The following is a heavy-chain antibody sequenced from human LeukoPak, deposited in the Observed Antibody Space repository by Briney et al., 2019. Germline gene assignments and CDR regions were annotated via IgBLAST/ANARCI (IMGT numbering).Heavy chain of an antibody. CDR2: ISGSGGST. D-gene: IGHD3-22*01. J-gene: IGHJ4*02. CDR3: AKAGDSSGYYYDYFDY. V-gene: IGHV3-23*01. CDR1: GFTFSSYA. Sequence: GGSLRLSCAASGFTFSSYAMSWVRQAPGKGLEWVSAISGSGGSTYYADSVKGRFTISRDNSKNTLYLQMNSLRAEDTAVYYCAKAGDSSGYYYDYFDYWGQGTQVTVSS.